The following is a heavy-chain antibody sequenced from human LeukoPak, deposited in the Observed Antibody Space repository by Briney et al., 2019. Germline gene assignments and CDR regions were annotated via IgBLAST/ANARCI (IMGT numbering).Heavy chain of an antibody. J-gene: IGHJ4*02. CDR2: IYSGGST. V-gene: IGHV3-66*04. CDR3: AKLTSGSGSSALFDY. Sequence: GGSLRLSCAASGFTVRSNYMSWVRQAPGKGLEWVSVIYSGGSTYCADSVKGRFTISRDNSKNTLYLQMNSLRAEDTAVYYCAKLTSGSGSSALFDYWGQGTLVTVSS. CDR1: GFTVRSNY. D-gene: IGHD3-10*01.